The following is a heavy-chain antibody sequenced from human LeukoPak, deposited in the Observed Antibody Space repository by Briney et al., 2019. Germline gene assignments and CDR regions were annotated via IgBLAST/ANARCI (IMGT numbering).Heavy chain of an antibody. CDR2: IYYSGST. D-gene: IGHD3-10*01. CDR1: GGSISNYY. V-gene: IGHV4-59*01. CDR3: ARDHGYGSYYGMDV. J-gene: IGHJ6*02. Sequence: KTSETLSLTCTVSGGSISNYYWSWIRQPPGKGLEWIGFIYYSGSTNYNPSLKSRVTISVDTSKNQFSLKLSSVTAADTAVYYCARDHGYGSYYGMDVWGQGTTVTVSS.